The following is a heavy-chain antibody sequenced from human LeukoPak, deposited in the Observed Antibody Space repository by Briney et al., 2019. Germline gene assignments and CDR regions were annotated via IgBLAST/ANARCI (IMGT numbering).Heavy chain of an antibody. CDR3: ARVRGYSYDSSDFDY. CDR1: GDSISYYY. CDR2: IYYSGNT. J-gene: IGHJ4*02. Sequence: PSETLSLTCTVSGDSISYYYWSWIRQPPGKGLEWIGKIYYSGNTNYHPSLKSRVTISVDTSKNQFSLKLSSVTAADTAVYYCARVRGYSYDSSDFDYWGQGTLVTVSS. D-gene: IGHD5-18*01. V-gene: IGHV4-59*01.